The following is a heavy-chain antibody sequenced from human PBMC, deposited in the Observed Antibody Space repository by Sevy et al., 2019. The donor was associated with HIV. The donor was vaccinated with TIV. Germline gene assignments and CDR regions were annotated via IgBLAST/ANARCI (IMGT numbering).Heavy chain of an antibody. D-gene: IGHD3-3*01. CDR2: ISYDGSNN. CDR1: GFTFSNYD. V-gene: IGHV3-30*18. CDR3: AKVGGTYYDFWSGYGYFDY. J-gene: IGHJ4*02. Sequence: GGSLRLSCAASGFTFSNYDIHWVRQAPGKGLEWVAVISYDGSNNYYADSVKARFTISRDNSKNTLYLQMNSLRAEDTAVYYCAKVGGTYYDFWSGYGYFDYWGQGTLVTVSS.